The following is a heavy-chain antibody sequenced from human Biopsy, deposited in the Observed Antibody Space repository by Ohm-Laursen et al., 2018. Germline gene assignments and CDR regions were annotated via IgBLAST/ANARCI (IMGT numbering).Heavy chain of an antibody. CDR1: GFNLSAFG. CDR3: TRPAGYGYDY. CDR2: IKKKSNNDAT. V-gene: IGHV3-73*01. Sequence: SLRLSCSAFGFNLSAFGLHWVRQASGRGLEWVGRIKKKSNNDATAYAESMKGRFSIFRDDSKSTSFLQMNSLKIEDTAVYFCTRPAGYGYDYWGQGILVTVSS. D-gene: IGHD5-12*01. J-gene: IGHJ4*02.